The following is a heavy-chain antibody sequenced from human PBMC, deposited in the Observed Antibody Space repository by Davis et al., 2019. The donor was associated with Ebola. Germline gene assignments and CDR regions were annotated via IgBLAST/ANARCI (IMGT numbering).Heavy chain of an antibody. Sequence: MPSETLSLTCSVSGGSISSGSHYWGWIRQPPGKGREWIGYIYYSGSTNYNPSLKSRVTISVDTSKHQFSLKLSSVTAADTAVYYCARDCRYPRGASWFDPWGQGTLVTVSS. V-gene: IGHV4-61*01. D-gene: IGHD3-10*01. CDR2: IYYSGST. CDR3: ARDCRYPRGASWFDP. J-gene: IGHJ5*02. CDR1: GGSISSGSHY.